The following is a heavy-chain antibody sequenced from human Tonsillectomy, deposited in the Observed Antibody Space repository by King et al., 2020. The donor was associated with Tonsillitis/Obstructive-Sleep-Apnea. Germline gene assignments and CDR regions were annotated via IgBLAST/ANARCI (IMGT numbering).Heavy chain of an antibody. CDR2: IYYSGST. CDR1: GGSISSYY. V-gene: IGHV4-59*01. Sequence: QLQESGPGLVKPSETLSLTCTVSGGSISSYYWSWIRQPPGKGLEWIGYIYYSGSTNYNPSLKSRVTISVDTSKNQFSLKLSSVTAADTAVYYCAREQLVQGYFYGMDVWGQGTTVTVSS. J-gene: IGHJ6*02. D-gene: IGHD6-13*01. CDR3: AREQLVQGYFYGMDV.